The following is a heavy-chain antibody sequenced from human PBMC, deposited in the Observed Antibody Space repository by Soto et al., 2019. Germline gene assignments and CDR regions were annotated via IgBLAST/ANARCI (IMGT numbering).Heavy chain of an antibody. D-gene: IGHD3-22*01. V-gene: IGHV3-13*04. Sequence: GGSLRLSCSASGFTFSSYDMHWVRHGTGKGLEWVSAIGTTGDTYYAGSVKCRFTISRENAKNSLYLQMNSLRAGDTAIYFCARAIGPTLFDYWGQGTLVTVSS. J-gene: IGHJ4*02. CDR3: ARAIGPTLFDY. CDR2: IGTTGDT. CDR1: GFTFSSYD.